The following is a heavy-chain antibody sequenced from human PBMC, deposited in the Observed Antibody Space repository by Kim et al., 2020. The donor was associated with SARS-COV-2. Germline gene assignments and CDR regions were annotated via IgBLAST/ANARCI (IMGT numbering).Heavy chain of an antibody. CDR3: ARDMSRVGATKVGTDAFDI. CDR2: INTNTGNP. Sequence: ASVKVSCKASGYTFTSYAMNWVRQAPGQGLEWMGWINTNTGNPTYAQGFTGRFVFSLDTSVSTAYLQISSLKAEDTAVYYCARDMSRVGATKVGTDAFDIWGQGTMVTVSS. V-gene: IGHV7-4-1*02. CDR1: GYTFTSYA. J-gene: IGHJ3*02. D-gene: IGHD1-26*01.